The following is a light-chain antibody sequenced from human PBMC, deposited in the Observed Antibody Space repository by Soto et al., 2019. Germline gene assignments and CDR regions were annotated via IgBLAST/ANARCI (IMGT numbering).Light chain of an antibody. CDR3: SSYAGNNKLV. J-gene: IGLJ2*01. Sequence: QSALTQPPSASGSPGQSVTVSCTGTSSDVGAYKYVSWYQQHPGKAPKLMIYEVTERPSGVPHRFSGSKSGNTASLTVSGLQAEDEADYYCSSYAGNNKLVFGGGTKLTVL. CDR2: EVT. CDR1: SSDVGAYKY. V-gene: IGLV2-8*01.